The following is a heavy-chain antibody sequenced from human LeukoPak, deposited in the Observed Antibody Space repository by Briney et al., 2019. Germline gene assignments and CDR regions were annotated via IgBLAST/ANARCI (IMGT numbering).Heavy chain of an antibody. CDR1: GFTVSSNY. V-gene: IGHV3-53*01. D-gene: IGHD2/OR15-2a*01. Sequence: GGSLRLSCAASGFTVSSNYMTWVRQAPGKGLEWVSIIYSGRSTYYADSVKGRFTISRDNAKSSLYLQMNSLRAEDTAVYYCAKDLYSNDDHWGQGTLVTVSS. CDR3: AKDLYSNDDH. J-gene: IGHJ4*02. CDR2: IYSGRST.